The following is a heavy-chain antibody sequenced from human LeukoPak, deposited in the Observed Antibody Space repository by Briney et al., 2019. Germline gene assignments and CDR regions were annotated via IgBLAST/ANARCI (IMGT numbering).Heavy chain of an antibody. J-gene: IGHJ4*02. D-gene: IGHD3-22*01. CDR2: FHYSGST. CDR1: GGSISSYY. CDR3: ARGSGLNYYDSSGYYYFDY. Sequence: SETLSLTCTVSGGSISSYYWNWIRQPPGEGLEWIGYFHYSGSTNYNPSLKSRVTISVDTSKNQFSLKLSSVTAADTAVYYCARGSGLNYYDSSGYYYFDYWGQGTLVTVSS. V-gene: IGHV4-59*01.